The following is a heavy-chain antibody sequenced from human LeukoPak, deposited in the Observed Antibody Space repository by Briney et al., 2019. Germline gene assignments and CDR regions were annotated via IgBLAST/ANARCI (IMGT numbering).Heavy chain of an antibody. CDR1: GGSFSGYY. Sequence: PSETLSLTCAVYGGSFSGYYWSWIRQPPGKGLEWIGEINHSGSTNYSPSLKSRVTISVDTSKNQFSLKLSSVTAADTAVYYCARGGSRYGGGVFDYWGQGTLVTVSS. CDR3: ARGGSRYGGGVFDY. D-gene: IGHD4-23*01. CDR2: INHSGST. J-gene: IGHJ4*02. V-gene: IGHV4-34*01.